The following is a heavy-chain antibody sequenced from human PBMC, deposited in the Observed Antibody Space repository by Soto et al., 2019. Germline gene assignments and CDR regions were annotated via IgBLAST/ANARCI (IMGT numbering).Heavy chain of an antibody. CDR3: ARPGTPSDYCYFMDV. Sequence: EVQLVESGGGLVQPGGSLRLSCAASGFIFSTYSMNWVRQAPGKGLEWVSYISSDSSTIYYADSVKGRFTISRDNAKNSLYLQMNSLRDEDTAVYYCARPGTPSDYCYFMDVWGKGTTVTVSS. V-gene: IGHV3-48*02. CDR2: ISSDSSTI. D-gene: IGHD1-26*01. J-gene: IGHJ6*03. CDR1: GFIFSTYS.